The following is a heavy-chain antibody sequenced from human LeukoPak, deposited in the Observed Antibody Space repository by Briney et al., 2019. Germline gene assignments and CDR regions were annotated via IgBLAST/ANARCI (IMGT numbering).Heavy chain of an antibody. V-gene: IGHV4-34*01. J-gene: IGHJ3*02. Sequence: PSETLSLTCAVYGGSFSGYYWSWIRQPPGKGLEWIGEINHSGSTNYNPSLKSRVTISVDTSKNQFSLKLSSVTAADTAVYYCANPVPEGDAFDIWGQGTMVTVSS. CDR2: INHSGST. CDR3: ANPVPEGDAFDI. CDR1: GGSFSGYY.